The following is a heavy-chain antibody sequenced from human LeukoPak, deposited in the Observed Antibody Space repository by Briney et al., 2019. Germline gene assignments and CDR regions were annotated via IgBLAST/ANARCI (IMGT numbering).Heavy chain of an antibody. CDR1: GFTFSSYS. CDR2: ISSSSSYI. J-gene: IGHJ4*02. V-gene: IGHV3-21*01. CDR3: ARLRYCGGDCYLAAFDY. D-gene: IGHD2-21*02. Sequence: GGSLRLSCAASGFTFSSYSMNWVRQAPGKGLEWVSSISSSSSYIYYADSVKGRFTISRDNAKNSLYLQMNSLRAEDTAVYYCARLRYCGGDCYLAAFDYWGRGTLVTVSS.